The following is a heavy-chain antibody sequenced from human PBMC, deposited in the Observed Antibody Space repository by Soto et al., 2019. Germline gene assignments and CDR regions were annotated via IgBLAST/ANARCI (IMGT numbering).Heavy chain of an antibody. D-gene: IGHD5-18*01. CDR3: ATESGSTYGYFDH. CDR1: GGSVTSDEDY. Sequence: TLSLTCTVSGGSVTSDEDYWTWIRQSPGKGLEWIGYISNRGSTGYNPSLKTRLSMSVDRSKNQFTLRLTSLTAADTAVYFCATESGSTYGYFDHWGQGTQVTVSS. CDR2: ISNRGST. V-gene: IGHV4-30-4*01. J-gene: IGHJ4*02.